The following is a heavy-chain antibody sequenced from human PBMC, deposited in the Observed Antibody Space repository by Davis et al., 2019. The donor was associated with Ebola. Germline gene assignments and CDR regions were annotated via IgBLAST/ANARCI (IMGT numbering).Heavy chain of an antibody. CDR1: GASISSRSYY. D-gene: IGHD6-19*01. V-gene: IGHV4-39*07. CDR2: INHSGST. CDR3: ARGGAVAGP. Sequence: SETLSLTCTVSGASISSRSYYWGWIRQPPGKGLEWIGEINHSGSTNYNPSLKSRVTISVDTSKNQFSLKLSSVTAADTAVYYCARGGAVAGPWGQGTLVTVSS. J-gene: IGHJ5*02.